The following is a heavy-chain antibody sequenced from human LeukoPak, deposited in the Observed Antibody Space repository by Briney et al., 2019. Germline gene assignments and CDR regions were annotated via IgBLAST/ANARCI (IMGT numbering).Heavy chain of an antibody. D-gene: IGHD6-13*01. J-gene: IGHJ4*02. CDR1: GGSISSYY. Sequence: PSETLSLTCTVSGGSISSYYWSWLRQPPGKGLEWIGYIYYSGSTNYNPSLKSRVTISVDTSKNQFSLKLSSVTAADTAVYYCARQGGYSSSPDFWGQGTLVTVSS. CDR2: IYYSGST. V-gene: IGHV4-59*08. CDR3: ARQGGYSSSPDF.